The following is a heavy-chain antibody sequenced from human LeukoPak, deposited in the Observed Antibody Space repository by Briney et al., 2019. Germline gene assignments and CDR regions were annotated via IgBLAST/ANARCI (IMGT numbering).Heavy chain of an antibody. CDR2: IIPILGIA. CDR1: GGTFSSYT. V-gene: IGHV1-69*02. J-gene: IGHJ4*02. Sequence: SVKVSCKASGGTFSSYTISWVRQAPGQGLEWIGRIIPILGIANYAQKFQGRVTITADKSTSTAYMELSSLRSEDTAVYYCAVLSRGARQPIINDYWGQGTLVTVSS. CDR3: AVLSRGARQPIINDY. D-gene: IGHD6-6*01.